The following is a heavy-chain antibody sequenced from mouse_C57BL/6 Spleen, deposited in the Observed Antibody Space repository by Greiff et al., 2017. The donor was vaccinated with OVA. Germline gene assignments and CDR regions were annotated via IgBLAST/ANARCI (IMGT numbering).Heavy chain of an antibody. CDR3: ARGIYYGNYPYFDV. J-gene: IGHJ1*03. CDR1: GYTFTSYW. Sequence: QVQLQQSGAELVRPGSSVKLSCKASGYTFTSYWMDWVKQRPGQGLEWIGNIYPSDSETHYNQKFKDKATLTVDKSSSTAYMQLSSLTSEDSAVYYCARGIYYGNYPYFDVWGTGTTVTVSS. V-gene: IGHV1-61*01. CDR2: IYPSDSET. D-gene: IGHD2-1*01.